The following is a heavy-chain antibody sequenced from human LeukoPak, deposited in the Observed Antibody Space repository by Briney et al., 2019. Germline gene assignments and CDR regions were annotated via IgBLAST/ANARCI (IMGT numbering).Heavy chain of an antibody. V-gene: IGHV3-23*01. D-gene: IGHD4-23*01. CDR2: ISGSGNNT. J-gene: IGHJ4*02. CDR1: GFTFISSA. Sequence: GGSLRLSCAASGFTFISSAMSWVRQAPGKGLEWVSTISGSGNNTYYADSVKGRFTISRDNSKNTLYLHMNSLRAEDTAIYYCAKGRWSDSWGQGTLVTVSS. CDR3: AKGRWSDS.